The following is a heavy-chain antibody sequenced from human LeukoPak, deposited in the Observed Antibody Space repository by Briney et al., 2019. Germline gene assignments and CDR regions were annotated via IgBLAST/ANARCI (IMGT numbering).Heavy chain of an antibody. Sequence: GGSLRLSCAASGFTFSDYYMSWIRQAPGKGLEWVGRIKSKTDGGTTDYAAPVKGRFTISRDDSKNTLYLQMNSLKTEDTAVYYCTDGSGSYYAAIDYWGQGTLVTVSS. CDR3: TDGSGSYYAAIDY. V-gene: IGHV3-15*01. CDR1: GFTFSDYY. J-gene: IGHJ4*02. CDR2: IKSKTDGGTT. D-gene: IGHD3-10*01.